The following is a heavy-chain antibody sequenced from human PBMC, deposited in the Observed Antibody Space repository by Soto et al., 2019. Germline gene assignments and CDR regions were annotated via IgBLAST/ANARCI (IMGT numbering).Heavy chain of an antibody. CDR3: AKLLGAGYYGAFDI. CDR1: GFTLDDYA. CDR2: ISWDGGST. D-gene: IGHD3-3*01. Sequence: GGSLRRSCAASGFTLDDYAMHWVRQAPGKGLECVSLISWDGGSTYYADSVKGRFTISRENSKNSLYLQMNSLRAEDTALYYCAKLLGAGYYGAFDIWGQGTMVTVSS. J-gene: IGHJ3*02. V-gene: IGHV3-43D*04.